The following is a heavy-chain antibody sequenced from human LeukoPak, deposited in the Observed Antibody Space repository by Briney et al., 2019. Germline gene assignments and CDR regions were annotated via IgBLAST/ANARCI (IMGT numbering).Heavy chain of an antibody. D-gene: IGHD3-22*01. CDR1: GYTFTSYG. CDR2: ISAYNGNT. J-gene: IGHJ4*02. V-gene: IGHV1-18*01. CDR3: ARDRKVHPYYYDSSGYLPFDY. Sequence: ASVKVSCEASGYTFTSYGISWVRQAPGQGLEWMGWISAYNGNTNYAQKLQGRVTMTTDTSTSTAYMELRSLRSDDTAVYYCARDRKVHPYYYDSSGYLPFDYWGQGTLVTVSS.